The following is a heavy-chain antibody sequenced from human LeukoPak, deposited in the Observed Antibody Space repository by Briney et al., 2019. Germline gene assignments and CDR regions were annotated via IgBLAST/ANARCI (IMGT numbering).Heavy chain of an antibody. CDR3: ARIRGSGWSHYFDY. CDR2: IDWDDDK. V-gene: IGHV2-70*10. CDR1: GFSLSTSGMC. J-gene: IGHJ4*02. D-gene: IGHD6-19*01. Sequence: SGPALVDPTQTLTLTCTFSGFSLSTSGMCVSWIRQPPGKALEWIARIDWDDDKYYGSSLKTRLTISKDSSKNQVVLTMTNMDPVDTATYYCARIRGSGWSHYFDYWGQGTLVTVSS.